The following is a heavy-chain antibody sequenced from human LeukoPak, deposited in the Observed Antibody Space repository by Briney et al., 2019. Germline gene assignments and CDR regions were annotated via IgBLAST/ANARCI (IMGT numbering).Heavy chain of an antibody. V-gene: IGHV3-21*01. CDR1: GFTFSSYS. CDR3: ARSPPYYDFWSGYSAGYFDY. CDR2: ISSSSSYI. J-gene: IGHJ4*02. Sequence: GGSLRLSCAASGFTFSSYSMNWVRQAPGKGLEWVSSISSSSSYIYYADSVKGRFTISRDNAKNSLYLQMNSLRAEDTAVYYCARSPPYYDFWSGYSAGYFDYWGQGTLVTVSS. D-gene: IGHD3-3*01.